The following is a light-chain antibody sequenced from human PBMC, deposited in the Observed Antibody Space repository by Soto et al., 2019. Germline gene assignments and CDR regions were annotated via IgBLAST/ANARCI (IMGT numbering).Light chain of an antibody. CDR3: QSYDNNNHWV. Sequence: NFMLTQPHSVSESPGKTVTMSCTRSSGSIANNYVQWYQQRPGSSPTTVIYEDNQRPSGCPDRFSGSIDSSSHSASLTISGLKTQQEADYYCQSYDNNNHWVFGGGTKLTVL. CDR1: SGSIANNY. J-gene: IGLJ3*02. V-gene: IGLV6-57*01. CDR2: EDN.